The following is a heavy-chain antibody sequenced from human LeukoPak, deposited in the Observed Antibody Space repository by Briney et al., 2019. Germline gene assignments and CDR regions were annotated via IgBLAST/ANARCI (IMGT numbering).Heavy chain of an antibody. D-gene: IGHD3-10*01. CDR2: IYPGDSDT. CDR1: GYSFTSYW. Sequence: GESLKISCKGSGYSFTSYWIGWVRQMPGKGLEWMGIIYPGDSDTRYSPSFQGQVTISADKSIITAYLQWSSLKASDTAMYYCARHTRVHYYGSGSPENNWFDPWGQGTLVTVSS. CDR3: ARHTRVHYYGSGSPENNWFDP. J-gene: IGHJ5*02. V-gene: IGHV5-51*01.